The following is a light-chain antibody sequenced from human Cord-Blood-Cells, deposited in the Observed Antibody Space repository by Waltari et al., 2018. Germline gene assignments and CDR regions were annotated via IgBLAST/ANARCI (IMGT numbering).Light chain of an antibody. CDR3: QQYNSSRT. CDR1: QSISSW. CDR2: KAS. V-gene: IGKV1-5*03. J-gene: IGKJ1*01. Sequence: GDRVTITCRASQSISSWLAWYQQKPGKAPKLLIYKASSLESGVPSRFSGSGSGTEFTLTISSLQPDDFATYYCQQYNSSRTFGQGIKVEIK.